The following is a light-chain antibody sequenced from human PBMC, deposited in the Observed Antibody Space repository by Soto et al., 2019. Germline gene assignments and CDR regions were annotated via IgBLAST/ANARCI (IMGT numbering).Light chain of an antibody. CDR3: QKSYSTHIT. V-gene: IGKV1-5*01. J-gene: IGKJ5*01. CDR1: QNVNNW. Sequence: IQMPPFPSALSSSVVYIVPITCLASQNVNNWLAWYQHKPGKAPQLLIYDASVLETGVPSRFSGSGSGKEFTITISSLQNEDFENYYCQKSYSTHITFGHGKQLEIK. CDR2: DAS.